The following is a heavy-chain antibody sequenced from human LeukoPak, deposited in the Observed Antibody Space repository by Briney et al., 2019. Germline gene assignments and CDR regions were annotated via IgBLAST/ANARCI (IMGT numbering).Heavy chain of an antibody. J-gene: IGHJ6*02. CDR3: ARSFGSFALNYYYYGMDV. Sequence: SETLSLTCTVSGGSISSYYWSWIRQPPGKGLEWIGYIYYSGSTNYNPSLKSRVTISVNTSKNQFSLKLSSVTAADTAVCYCARSFGSFALNYYYYGMDVWGQGTTVTVSS. V-gene: IGHV4-59*08. CDR2: IYYSGST. CDR1: GGSISSYY. D-gene: IGHD3-10*01.